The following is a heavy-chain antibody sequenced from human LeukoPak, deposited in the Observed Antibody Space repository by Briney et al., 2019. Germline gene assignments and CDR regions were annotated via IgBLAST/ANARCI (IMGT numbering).Heavy chain of an antibody. CDR2: ISGSGDNT. V-gene: IGHV3-23*01. Sequence: GGSLRLSCAATGFTFSNYAMSWVRQAPGKGLEWVSAISGSGDNTWYTDSVKGRFTISRDNAKNSLYLQMNSLRAEDTAVYYCARSMVRGPYYMDVWGKGTTVTVSS. D-gene: IGHD3-10*01. CDR3: ARSMVRGPYYMDV. J-gene: IGHJ6*03. CDR1: GFTFSNYA.